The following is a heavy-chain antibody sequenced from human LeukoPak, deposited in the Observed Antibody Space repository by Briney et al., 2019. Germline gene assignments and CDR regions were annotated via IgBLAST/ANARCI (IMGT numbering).Heavy chain of an antibody. V-gene: IGHV3-43*02. CDR2: ISADGSKT. CDR1: GFTFHDYG. Sequence: PGGSLRLSCAASGFTFHDYGMHWVRQAPGRGLEWVSFISADGSKTYYADSVKGRFTVSRDNSKSSLHLQMSSLRTDDSALYYCAKDRPVVSYWGQGTLVSVSS. D-gene: IGHD4-23*01. J-gene: IGHJ4*02. CDR3: AKDRPVVSY.